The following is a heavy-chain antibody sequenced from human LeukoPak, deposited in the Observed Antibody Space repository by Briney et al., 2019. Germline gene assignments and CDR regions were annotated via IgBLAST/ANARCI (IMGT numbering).Heavy chain of an antibody. J-gene: IGHJ4*02. CDR1: GFAFRFLW. D-gene: IGHD2-8*01. CDR3: ADPGVGF. V-gene: IGHV3-7*02. Sequence: QPWGSLRPLWSGSGFAFRFLWMTWVRQAPGEGLEWVANIKQNGSEISYVDSVKGRFTISRDNAKNSVYLQMNNLGAEDTAVYYCADPGVGFWGQGTLVTVSS. CDR2: IKQNGSEI.